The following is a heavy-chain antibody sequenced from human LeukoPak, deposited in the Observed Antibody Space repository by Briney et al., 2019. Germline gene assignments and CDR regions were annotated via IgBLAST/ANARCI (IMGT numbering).Heavy chain of an antibody. CDR1: GYTFTSYY. Sequence: ASVKVSCKASGYTFTSYYMHWVRQAPGQGLEWMGWISAYNGNTNYAQKLQGRVTMTTDTSTSTAYMELRSLRSDDTAVYYCARESYYYDSSGYFRGVDYWGQGTLVTVSS. J-gene: IGHJ4*02. D-gene: IGHD3-22*01. CDR3: ARESYYYDSSGYFRGVDY. V-gene: IGHV1-18*04. CDR2: ISAYNGNT.